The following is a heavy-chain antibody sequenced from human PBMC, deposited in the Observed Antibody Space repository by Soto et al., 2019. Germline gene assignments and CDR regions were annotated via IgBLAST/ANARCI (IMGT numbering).Heavy chain of an antibody. CDR3: AREDYGGNSESGY. D-gene: IGHD4-17*01. V-gene: IGHV3-11*05. J-gene: IGHJ4*02. Sequence: QVQLVESGGGLVKPGGSLRLSCAASGFTFSDYYMSWIHQAPGKGLEWVSYISSSSSYTNYADSVKGRFTISRDNAKNSLYLQMNSLRAEDTAVYYCAREDYGGNSESGYWGQGTLVTVSS. CDR2: ISSSSSYT. CDR1: GFTFSDYY.